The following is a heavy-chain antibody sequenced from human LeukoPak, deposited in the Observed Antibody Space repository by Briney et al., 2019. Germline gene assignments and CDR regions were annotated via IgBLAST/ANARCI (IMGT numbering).Heavy chain of an antibody. CDR2: IYYSGST. V-gene: IGHV4-59*01. Sequence: PSETLSLTCTVSGGSISSYYWSWIRQPPGKGLEWIGYIYYSGSTNYNPSLKSRVTISVDTSKNQFSLKLSSVTAPDTAVYYCASAGYSYGPAFYMDVWGKGTTVTVSS. D-gene: IGHD5-18*01. CDR1: GGSISSYY. J-gene: IGHJ6*03. CDR3: ASAGYSYGPAFYMDV.